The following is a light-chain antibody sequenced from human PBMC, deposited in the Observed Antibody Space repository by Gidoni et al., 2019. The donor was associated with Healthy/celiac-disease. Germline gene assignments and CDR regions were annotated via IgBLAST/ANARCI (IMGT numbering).Light chain of an antibody. J-gene: IGLJ2*01. CDR3: AAWDDSLSGVV. CDR2: INK. V-gene: IGLV1-47*02. Sequence: QSVLTQPPSASGTPGQRVTISCSGSSSNIGSNYVYWYQQLTGTAPKLLIYINKQRPSGAPDRFSGSKSGTSASLAISVLRSEDEADYYCAAWDDSLSGVVFGGGTKLTVL. CDR1: SSNIGSNY.